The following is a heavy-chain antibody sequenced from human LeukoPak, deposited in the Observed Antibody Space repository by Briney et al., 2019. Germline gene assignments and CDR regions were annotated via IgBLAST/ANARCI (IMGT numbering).Heavy chain of an antibody. D-gene: IGHD4-17*01. J-gene: IGHJ5*02. V-gene: IGHV5-51*03. CDR1: GYSFTSYW. CDR2: IYPGDSDT. Sequence: GESLKISCKGSGYSFTSYWICWVRQMPGKGLEWVGIIYPGDSDTRYSPSFQGQVTISADKSISTAYLQWSSLKASDTAMYYCARRSFTTVTTAWFDPWGQGTLVTVSS. CDR3: ARRSFTTVTTAWFDP.